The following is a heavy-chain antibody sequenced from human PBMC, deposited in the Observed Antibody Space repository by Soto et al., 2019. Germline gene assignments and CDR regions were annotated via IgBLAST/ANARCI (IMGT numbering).Heavy chain of an antibody. V-gene: IGHV4-34*01. CDR1: GGSFSGYY. Sequence: SETLSLTCAVYGGSFSGYYWSWIRQPPGKGLEWIGEINHSGSTNYNPSLKSRVTISVDTSKNQFSLKLSSVTAADTAVYYCGRGFRWNDLLYYCYYGMDVWGQGTTVTVSS. D-gene: IGHD1-1*01. CDR2: INHSGST. CDR3: GRGFRWNDLLYYCYYGMDV. J-gene: IGHJ6*02.